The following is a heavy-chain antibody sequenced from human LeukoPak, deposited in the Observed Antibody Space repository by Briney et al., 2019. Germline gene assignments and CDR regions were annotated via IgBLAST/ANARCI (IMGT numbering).Heavy chain of an antibody. CDR3: ARDLTGTSFDY. CDR2: IRSTGNYI. D-gene: IGHD3-9*01. J-gene: IGHJ4*02. Sequence: PGESLRLSCAVSGFTFSAHSMSWVRQAPGKGPEWVSFIRSTGNYIYYADSVKGRFTISRDNGKNLVYLQMESLRVEETAIYYCARDLTGTSFDYWGQGTRVTVSS. V-gene: IGHV3-21*06. CDR1: GFTFSAHS.